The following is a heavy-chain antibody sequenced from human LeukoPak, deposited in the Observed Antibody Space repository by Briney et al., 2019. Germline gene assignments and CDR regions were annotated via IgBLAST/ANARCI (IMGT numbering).Heavy chain of an antibody. CDR3: ASLTVIKGYYYYYMDV. J-gene: IGHJ6*03. V-gene: IGHV4-61*02. Sequence: TSETLSLTCTVSGGSISSGSYYWSWIRQPAGKGLEWIGRIYTSGSTNYNPSLKSRVTISVDTSKNQFSLKLSSVTAADTAVYYCASLTVIKGYYYYYMDVWGKGTTVTVSS. CDR1: GGSISSGSYY. D-gene: IGHD4-17*01. CDR2: IYTSGST.